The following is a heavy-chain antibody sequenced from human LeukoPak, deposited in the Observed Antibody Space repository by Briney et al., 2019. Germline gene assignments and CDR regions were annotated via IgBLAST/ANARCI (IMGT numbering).Heavy chain of an antibody. Sequence: PGGSLRLSCATSGFTFRTYGMHWVRQAPGKGLEWVALIWYDGSNKYYADSVKGRFAISRDNSKNTLYLQMNSLRAEDTAEYYCARDIADERIGRDYWGQGTLVTVSS. J-gene: IGHJ4*02. CDR1: GFTFRTYG. D-gene: IGHD2-15*01. CDR3: ARDIADERIGRDY. CDR2: IWYDGSNK. V-gene: IGHV3-33*01.